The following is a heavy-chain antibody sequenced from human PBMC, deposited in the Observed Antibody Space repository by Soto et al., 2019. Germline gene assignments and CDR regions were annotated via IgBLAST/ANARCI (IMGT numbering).Heavy chain of an antibody. D-gene: IGHD3-22*01. J-gene: IGHJ3*02. Sequence: PGESLKISCKGSGYSFTSYWISWVRQMPGKGLEWMGRIDPSDSYTNYSPSFQGHVTISADKSISTAYLQWSSLKASDTAMYYRARLHDSSGYYGHGPVDIWGQGTMVTVSS. V-gene: IGHV5-10-1*01. CDR3: ARLHDSSGYYGHGPVDI. CDR1: GYSFTSYW. CDR2: IDPSDSYT.